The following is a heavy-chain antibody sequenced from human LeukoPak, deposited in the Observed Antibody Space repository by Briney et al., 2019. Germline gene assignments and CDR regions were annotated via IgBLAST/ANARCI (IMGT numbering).Heavy chain of an antibody. D-gene: IGHD6-19*01. CDR3: AREDNLGSGSSPIDY. J-gene: IGHJ4*02. V-gene: IGHV1-2*06. CDR1: GYTFTGYY. CDR2: INPNSGGT. Sequence: ASVKVSCKASGYTFTGYYMDWVRRAPGQGLEWMGRINPNSGGTNYAQKFQGRVTMTRDTSISTAYMDLSRLRSDDTAVYYCAREDNLGSGSSPIDYWGQGTLVTVSS.